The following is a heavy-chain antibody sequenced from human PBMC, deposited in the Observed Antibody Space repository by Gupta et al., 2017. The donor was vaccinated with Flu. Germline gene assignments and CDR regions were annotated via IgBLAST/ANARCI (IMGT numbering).Heavy chain of an antibody. V-gene: IGHV3-33*01. J-gene: IGHJ5*02. CDR2: IWYDGSNK. CDR3: ARGYINIAVTTGLPVDR. Sequence: QVQLVESGGGVVQPGRSLRLSCAASGFNFNTYAMLWVRQAPGKGLEWVAVIWYDGSNKYYADSVKGRFTISRDNSKDTLYLEMNNLRXDXTAVYYXARGYINIAVTTGLPVDRWGQGTLVTVSS. CDR1: GFNFNTYA. D-gene: IGHD4-17*01.